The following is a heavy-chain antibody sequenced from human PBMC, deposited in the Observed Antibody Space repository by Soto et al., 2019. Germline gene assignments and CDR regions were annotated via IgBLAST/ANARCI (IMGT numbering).Heavy chain of an antibody. J-gene: IGHJ4*02. D-gene: IGHD3-3*01. CDR1: GFTFSSYS. CDR3: ATDTIFGVVIRLY. Sequence: GGSLRLSCAASGFTFSSYSMNWVRQAPGKGLEWVSSISSSSSYIYYADSVKGRFTISRDNAKNSLYLQMNSLRAEDTAVYYCATDTIFGVVIRLYWGQGTLVTVSS. CDR2: ISSSSSYI. V-gene: IGHV3-21*01.